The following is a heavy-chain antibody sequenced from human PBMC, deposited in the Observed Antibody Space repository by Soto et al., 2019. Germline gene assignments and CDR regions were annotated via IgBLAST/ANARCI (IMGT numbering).Heavy chain of an antibody. Sequence: QVQLVESGGGVVQPGRSLRLSCAASGFTFSSYAMHWVRQAPGKGLEWVAVISYDGSNKYYADSVKGRFTISRDNSKNTLYLQMNSLRAEDTAVYYCARGAVDTAMVTSYYYYGMDVGGQGTTVTVSS. CDR3: ARGAVDTAMVTSYYYYGMDV. D-gene: IGHD5-18*01. CDR2: ISYDGSNK. V-gene: IGHV3-30-3*01. J-gene: IGHJ6*02. CDR1: GFTFSSYA.